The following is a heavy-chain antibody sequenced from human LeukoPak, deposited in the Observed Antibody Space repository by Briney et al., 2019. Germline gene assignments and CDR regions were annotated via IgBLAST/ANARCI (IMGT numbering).Heavy chain of an antibody. CDR1: GYTFTSYG. J-gene: IGHJ6*02. V-gene: IGHV1-18*01. Sequence: ASVKVSCKASGYTFTSYGISWVRQAPGQGLEWMGWISAYNGNTNYAQKLQGRVTMTTDTSTSTAYMELRSLRSGDTAVYYCARGRADIVVVPAARDYYYYGMDVWGQGTTVTVSS. D-gene: IGHD2-2*01. CDR3: ARGRADIVVVPAARDYYYYGMDV. CDR2: ISAYNGNT.